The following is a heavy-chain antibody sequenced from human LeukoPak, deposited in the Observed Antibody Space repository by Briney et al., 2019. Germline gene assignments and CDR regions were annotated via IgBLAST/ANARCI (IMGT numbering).Heavy chain of an antibody. CDR1: GYTFTGYY. CDR2: IIPIFGTA. Sequence: GASVKVSCKASGYTFTGYYMHWVRQAPGQGLEWMGGIIPIFGTANYAQKFQGRVTITTDESTSTAYMELSSLRSEDTAVYYCARGLYYYDSSGYYDFDYWGQGTLVTVSS. D-gene: IGHD3-22*01. V-gene: IGHV1-69*05. CDR3: ARGLYYYDSSGYYDFDY. J-gene: IGHJ4*02.